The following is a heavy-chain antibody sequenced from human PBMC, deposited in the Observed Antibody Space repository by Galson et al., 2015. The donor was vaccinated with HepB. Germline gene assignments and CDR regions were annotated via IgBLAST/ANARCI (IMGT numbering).Heavy chain of an antibody. CDR1: GFTFSGSA. CDR2: IRSKANSYAT. CDR3: TRHSLLQGGYYYYGMDV. Sequence: SLRLSCAASGFTFSGSAMHWVRQASGKGLEWVGRIRSKANSYATAYAASVKGRFTISRDDSKNTAYLQMNSLKTEDTAVYYCTRHSLLQGGYYYYGMDVWGQGTTVTVSS. V-gene: IGHV3-73*01. J-gene: IGHJ6*02. D-gene: IGHD3-10*01.